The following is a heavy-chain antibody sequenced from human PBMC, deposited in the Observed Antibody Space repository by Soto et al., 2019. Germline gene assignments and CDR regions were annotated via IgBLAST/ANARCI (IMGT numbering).Heavy chain of an antibody. V-gene: IGHV4-31*03. CDR3: AREGGIVGATAADY. CDR2: IYYSGST. Sequence: QVQLQESGPGLVKPSQTLSLTCTVSGGSISSGGYYWSWIRQHPGKGLEWIGYIYYSGSTYYNPSPKSRVTISVDTSKNRFSLKLRSVTAAATAVYYCAREGGIVGATAADYWGQGTLVTVSS. J-gene: IGHJ4*02. CDR1: GGSISSGGYY. D-gene: IGHD1-26*01.